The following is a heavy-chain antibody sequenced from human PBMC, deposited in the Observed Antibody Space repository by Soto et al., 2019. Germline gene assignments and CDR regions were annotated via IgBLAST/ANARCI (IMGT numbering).Heavy chain of an antibody. Sequence: QVQLVESGGGVVQPGRSLRLSCAASGFTFSSYGMHWVRQAPGKGLEWVAVIWYDGSNKYYADSVKGRFTISRDNSKNTLYLQMNSLRAEDTAVYYYARSYGDYYPYYFDYWGQGTLVTVSS. D-gene: IGHD4-17*01. V-gene: IGHV3-33*01. CDR3: ARSYGDYYPYYFDY. J-gene: IGHJ4*02. CDR1: GFTFSSYG. CDR2: IWYDGSNK.